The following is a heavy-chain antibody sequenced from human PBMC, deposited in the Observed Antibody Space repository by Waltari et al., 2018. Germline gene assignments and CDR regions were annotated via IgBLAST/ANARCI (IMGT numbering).Heavy chain of an antibody. J-gene: IGHJ6*02. D-gene: IGHD6-19*01. CDR3: AHTYSSGWYYYYGMDV. V-gene: IGHV2-5*01. CDR2: IYWNDDK. CDR1: GFSLSTSGVG. Sequence: QITLKESGPTLVKPTQTLTLTCTFSGFSLSTSGVGVGWIRQPPGKALEWLALIYWNDDKRYSPSLKSRLTITKDTSKNQVVLTMTNMDPVDTATYYCAHTYSSGWYYYYGMDVWGQGTTVTVSS.